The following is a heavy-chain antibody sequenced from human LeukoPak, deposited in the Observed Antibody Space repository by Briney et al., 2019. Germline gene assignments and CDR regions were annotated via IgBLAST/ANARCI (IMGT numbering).Heavy chain of an antibody. CDR3: ARHTYDSSGYPPDY. CDR2: IIPIFGTA. V-gene: IGHV1-69*13. D-gene: IGHD3-22*01. J-gene: IGHJ4*02. CDR1: GYTFTGYY. Sequence: WASVKVSCKASGYTFTGYYMHWVRQAPGQGLEWMGGIIPIFGTANYAQKFQGRVTITADESTSTAYMELSSLRSEDTAVYYCARHTYDSSGYPPDYWGQGTLVTVSS.